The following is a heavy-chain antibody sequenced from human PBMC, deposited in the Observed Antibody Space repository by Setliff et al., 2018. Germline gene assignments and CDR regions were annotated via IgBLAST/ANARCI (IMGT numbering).Heavy chain of an antibody. CDR1: GGTFSSYA. CDR3: ARGRDIVGATGGAFDI. Sequence: SVKVSCKASGGTFSSYAISWVRQAPGQGLEWMGRIIPIFGTANYAQKFQGRVTITADKSTSTAYMELSSLRSEDTAVYYCARGRDIVGATGGAFDIWGQGTMVTVSS. D-gene: IGHD1-26*01. V-gene: IGHV1-69*06. J-gene: IGHJ3*02. CDR2: IIPIFGTA.